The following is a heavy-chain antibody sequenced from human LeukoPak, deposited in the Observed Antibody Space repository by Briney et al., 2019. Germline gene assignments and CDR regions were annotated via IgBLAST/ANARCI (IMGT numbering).Heavy chain of an antibody. V-gene: IGHV4-39*07. J-gene: IGHJ4*02. Sequence: SETLSLTCTVSAGSIGSSSYYWGWIRQPPGKGLEWIGSIYYSGSTYYNPSLKSRVTISVDTSKNQFSLKLSSVTAADTAVYYCARDSFRSSSTFDYWGQGTLVTVSS. CDR3: ARDSFRSSSTFDY. CDR1: AGSIGSSSYY. D-gene: IGHD6-6*01. CDR2: IYYSGST.